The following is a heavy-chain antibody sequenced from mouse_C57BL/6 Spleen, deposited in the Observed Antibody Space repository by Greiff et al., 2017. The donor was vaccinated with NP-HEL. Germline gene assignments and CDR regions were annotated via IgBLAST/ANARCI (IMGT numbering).Heavy chain of an antibody. CDR3: ARGYDYDGRTWFAY. Sequence: VQLQESGAELVRPGASVKLSCKASGYTFTDYYINWVKQRPGQGLEWIARIYPGSGNTYYNEKFKGKATLTAEKSSSTAYMQLSSLTSEDSAVYFCARGYDYDGRTWFAYWGQGTLVTVSA. D-gene: IGHD2-4*01. J-gene: IGHJ3*01. V-gene: IGHV1-76*01. CDR1: GYTFTDYY. CDR2: IYPGSGNT.